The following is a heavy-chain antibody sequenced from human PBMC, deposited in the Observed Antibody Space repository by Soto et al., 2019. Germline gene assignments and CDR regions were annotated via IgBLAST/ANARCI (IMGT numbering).Heavy chain of an antibody. CDR2: ISSNGGST. Sequence: EVQLVESGGGLVQPGGSLRLSCAASGFTFSSYAMHWVRQAPGKGLEYVSAISSNGGSTYYANSVKGRFTFSRDNSKNTLYLQMGSLRTEDMAVYYCAREGRDGSSYYFDYWGQGTLVTVSS. CDR1: GFTFSSYA. CDR3: AREGRDGSSYYFDY. J-gene: IGHJ4*02. V-gene: IGHV3-64*01. D-gene: IGHD2-15*01.